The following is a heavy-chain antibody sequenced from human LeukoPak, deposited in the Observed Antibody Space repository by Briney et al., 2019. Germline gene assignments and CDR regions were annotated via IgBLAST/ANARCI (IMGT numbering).Heavy chain of an antibody. Sequence: GGSLGLSCAASGFTFSSYAMHWVRQAPGKGLEWVAVISYDGSNKYYADSVKGRFTISRDNSKNTLYLQMNSLRAEDTAVYYCARSTGYSSSFDYWGQGTLVTVSS. CDR3: ARSTGYSSSFDY. J-gene: IGHJ4*02. CDR2: ISYDGSNK. CDR1: GFTFSSYA. D-gene: IGHD6-13*01. V-gene: IGHV3-30*01.